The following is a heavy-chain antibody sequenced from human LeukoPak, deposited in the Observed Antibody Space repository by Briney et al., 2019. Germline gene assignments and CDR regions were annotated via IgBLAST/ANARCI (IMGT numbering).Heavy chain of an antibody. D-gene: IGHD5-24*01. J-gene: IGHJ4*02. V-gene: IGHV4-34*01. CDR2: INHSGST. Sequence: SETLSLTCAVYGGSFSGYYWSWIRQPPGKGLEWIGEINHSGSTNYNPSLKSRVTISVDTSKNQFSLKLSSVTAADTAVYYCARAGDGYNGDLDYWGQGTLVTVSS. CDR1: GGSFSGYY. CDR3: ARAGDGYNGDLDY.